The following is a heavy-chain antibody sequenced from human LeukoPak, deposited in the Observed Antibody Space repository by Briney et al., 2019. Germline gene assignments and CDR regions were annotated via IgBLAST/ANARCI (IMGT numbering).Heavy chain of an antibody. V-gene: IGHV1-69*05. CDR3: ASLYYYDSSGREAFDI. J-gene: IGHJ3*02. CDR2: IIPIFGTA. D-gene: IGHD3-22*01. Sequence: SVKVSCKASGGTFSSYAISWVRQAPGQGLEWMGGIIPIFGTANYAQKFQGRVTITTDESPSTAYMELSSLRSEDTAVYYCASLYYYDSSGREAFDIWGQGTMVTVSS. CDR1: GGTFSSYA.